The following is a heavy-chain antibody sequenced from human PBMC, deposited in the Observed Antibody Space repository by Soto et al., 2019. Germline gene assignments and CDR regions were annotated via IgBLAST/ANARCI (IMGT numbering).Heavy chain of an antibody. CDR3: AIQDYTNDVCLEAAVTVGGALES. CDR1: GFTFRKFW. Sequence: EVQLVQSGGGLAQPGKSLRLSCAASGFTFRKFWMHWVRQVPGKVPVWVSYISSDGTTTDYADSVKGRCTISRDNAKDTLYLQMDSLRAEDTGVYYCAIQDYTNDVCLEAAVTVGGALESWGQGTLVTVSS. V-gene: IGHV3-74*01. CDR2: ISSDGTTT. D-gene: IGHD3-3*01. J-gene: IGHJ1*01.